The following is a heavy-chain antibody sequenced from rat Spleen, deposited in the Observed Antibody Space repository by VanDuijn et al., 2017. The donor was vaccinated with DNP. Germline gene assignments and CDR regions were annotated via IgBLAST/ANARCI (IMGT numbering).Heavy chain of an antibody. J-gene: IGHJ3*01. CDR3: ATQRRGWFAY. V-gene: IGHV5-7*01. D-gene: IGHD1-11*01. CDR2: ISYDGSST. CDR1: GFTFSNYD. Sequence: EVQLVESGGGLVQPGRSMKLSCAASGFTFSNYDMAWVRQAPKKGLEWVATISYDGSSTYYRDSVKGRFTMSRDNAKSTLYLQMDSLRSEDTATYYCATQRRGWFAYWGQGTLVTVSP.